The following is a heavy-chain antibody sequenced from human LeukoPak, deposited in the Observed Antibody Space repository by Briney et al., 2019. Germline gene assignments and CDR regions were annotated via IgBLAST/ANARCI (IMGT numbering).Heavy chain of an antibody. J-gene: IGHJ4*02. CDR2: ISYDANDK. V-gene: IGHV3-30*04. CDR3: XXXXXXXXLSSTPTQIDY. D-gene: IGHD3-10*02. Sequence: CAASGFTFSNYAMHWVRQAPGKGLEWVAVISYDANDKYYADSVKGRFTISRDNSKNSLYLQMNNLRAEDRAVYYCXXXXXXXXLSSTPTQIDYWGQGTLVTVSS. CDR1: GFTFSNYA.